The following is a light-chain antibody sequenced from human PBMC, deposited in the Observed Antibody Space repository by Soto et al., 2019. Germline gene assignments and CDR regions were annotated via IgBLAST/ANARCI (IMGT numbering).Light chain of an antibody. V-gene: IGLV2-14*01. J-gene: IGLJ1*01. CDR2: DVS. CDR1: SSDVCGYNY. Sequence: QSALTQPASVSGSPGQSITISCTGTSSDVCGYNYVSWYQQHPGKAPKFMIYDVSNRPSGVSNRFSGSKSGNTASLTISGLQAEDEADYYCSSYTTSNTRQIVFGTGTKVTVL. CDR3: SSYTTSNTRQIV.